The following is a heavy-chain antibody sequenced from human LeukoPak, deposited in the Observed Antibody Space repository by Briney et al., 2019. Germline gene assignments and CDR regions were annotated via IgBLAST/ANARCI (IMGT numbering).Heavy chain of an antibody. D-gene: IGHD3-22*01. CDR1: GFTFSSFA. Sequence: GGSLRLSCAASGFTFSSFAMNWVRQAPGKGLEWVSGIRGSGYSTYYADSVKGRFTISRDNSKSTLYLQMSSLRAEDTTVYYCAKEKYYYDTSGYYPFDYWGQGTLVTVSS. V-gene: IGHV3-23*01. CDR2: IRGSGYST. J-gene: IGHJ4*02. CDR3: AKEKYYYDTSGYYPFDY.